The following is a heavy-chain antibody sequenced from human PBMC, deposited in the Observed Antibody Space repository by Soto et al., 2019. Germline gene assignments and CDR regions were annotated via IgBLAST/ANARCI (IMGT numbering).Heavy chain of an antibody. J-gene: IGHJ4*02. V-gene: IGHV3-53*01. CDR3: ARSDTIFGVVIGFDY. CDR1: GFTVSSNY. D-gene: IGHD3-3*01. Sequence: PGGSLRLSCAASGFTVSSNYMSWVRQAPGKGLEWVSVIYSGGSTYYADSVKGRFTISRDNSKNTLYLQMNSLRADHTAVYYCARSDTIFGVVIGFDYWGQGTLVTVSS. CDR2: IYSGGST.